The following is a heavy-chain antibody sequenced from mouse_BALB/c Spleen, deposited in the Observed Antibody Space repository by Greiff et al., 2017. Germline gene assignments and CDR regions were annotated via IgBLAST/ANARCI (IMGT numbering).Heavy chain of an antibody. CDR3: TRYGYGSFAY. D-gene: IGHD2-2*01. CDR2: IDPETGGT. CDR1: GYTFTDYE. Sequence: VQLQESGAELVRPGASVTLSCKASGYTFTDYEMHWVKQTPVHGLEWIGAIDPETGGTAYNQKFKGKATLTADKSSSTAYMELRSLTSEDSAVYYCTRYGYGSFAYWGQGTLVTVSA. V-gene: IGHV1-15*01. J-gene: IGHJ3*01.